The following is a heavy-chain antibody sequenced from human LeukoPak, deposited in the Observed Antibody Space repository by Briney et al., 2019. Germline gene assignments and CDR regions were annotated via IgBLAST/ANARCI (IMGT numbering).Heavy chain of an antibody. CDR1: GYTFTSFG. J-gene: IGHJ4*02. Sequence: GASVKVSCKASGYTFTSFGISWVQQAPGQGLEWMGWISAYNGNTRSARKFQGRVTMTTDTSTNTAYMELRSLRSDDTAVFYCVRDLGVDTSMIFFDYWGQGTLVTVSS. CDR3: VRDLGVDTSMIFFDY. D-gene: IGHD5-18*01. CDR2: ISAYNGNT. V-gene: IGHV1-18*01.